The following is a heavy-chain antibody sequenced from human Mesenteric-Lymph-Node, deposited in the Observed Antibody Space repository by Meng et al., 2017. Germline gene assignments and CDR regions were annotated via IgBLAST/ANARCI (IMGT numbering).Heavy chain of an antibody. CDR3: ARVDSSGYFLDY. CDR2: IYYSGST. Sequence: QVQLQESGAGLVKPSQTLPLTCTVSGGSISSGGHSWSWIRQHPGKGLEWIAYIYYSGSTYYNPSLKSRVILSVDTSKNQFSLKLSSVTAADTAVYYCARVDSSGYFLDYWGQGTLVTVSS. J-gene: IGHJ4*01. D-gene: IGHD3-22*01. CDR1: GGSISSGGHS. V-gene: IGHV4-31*03.